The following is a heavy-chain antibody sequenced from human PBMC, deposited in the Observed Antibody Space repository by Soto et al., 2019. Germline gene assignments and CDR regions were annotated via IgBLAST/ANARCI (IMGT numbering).Heavy chain of an antibody. CDR1: GGSISSSSYY. Sequence: SETLSLTCTVSGGSISSSSYYWGWIRQPPGKGLEWIASISRSGTTYYNPSLKSRVTKSIDTSRNQFSLTLTSVTAADTAVYYCAKNPGYYYDSTGYHFDYWGQGTLVTVSS. J-gene: IGHJ4*02. CDR2: ISRSGTT. D-gene: IGHD3-22*01. V-gene: IGHV4-39*01. CDR3: AKNPGYYYDSTGYHFDY.